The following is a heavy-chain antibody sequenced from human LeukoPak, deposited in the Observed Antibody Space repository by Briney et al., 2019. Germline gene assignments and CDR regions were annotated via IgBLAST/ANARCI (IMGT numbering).Heavy chain of an antibody. V-gene: IGHV3-21*01. Sequence: GGSLRLSCAASGFTFHDYTMHWVRQAPGKGLEWVSSISSSSSYIYYADSVKGRFTISRDNAKNSLYLQMNSLRAEDTAVYYCARVYQGVSLFDGIDYWGQGTLVTVSS. CDR3: ARVYQGVSLFDGIDY. J-gene: IGHJ4*02. D-gene: IGHD3-10*01. CDR2: ISSSSSYI. CDR1: GFTFHDYT.